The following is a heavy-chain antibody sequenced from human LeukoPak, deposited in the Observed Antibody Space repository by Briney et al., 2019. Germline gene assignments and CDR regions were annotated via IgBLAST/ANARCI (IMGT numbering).Heavy chain of an antibody. Sequence: ASVKVSCKASGGTFSSYAISWVRQAPGQGLEWMGGIIPIFGTANHAQKFQGRVTITADESTSTAYMELSSLRSEDTAVYYCARAVLRYYYYYYGMDVWGQGTTVTVSS. J-gene: IGHJ6*02. CDR3: ARAVLRYYYYYYGMDV. D-gene: IGHD5-24*01. V-gene: IGHV1-69*13. CDR2: IIPIFGTA. CDR1: GGTFSSYA.